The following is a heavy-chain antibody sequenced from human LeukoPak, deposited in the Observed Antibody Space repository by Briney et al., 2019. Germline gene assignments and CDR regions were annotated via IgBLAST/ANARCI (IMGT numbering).Heavy chain of an antibody. Sequence: PGGSLRLSCAASGFTFRSYPLSWFRQAPGKGLEWFSAIRGSGGSTYYADSVKGRFTISRDNSKNTLYLQMNSLRAEDTAVYYCAKGGYCSSTSCPYYYGMDVWGQGTTVTVSS. D-gene: IGHD2-2*01. CDR2: IRGSGGST. CDR3: AKGGYCSSTSCPYYYGMDV. J-gene: IGHJ6*02. V-gene: IGHV3-23*01. CDR1: GFTFRSYP.